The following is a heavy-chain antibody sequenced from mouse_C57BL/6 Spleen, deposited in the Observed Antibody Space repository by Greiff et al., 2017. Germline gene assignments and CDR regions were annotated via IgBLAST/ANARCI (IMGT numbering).Heavy chain of an antibody. V-gene: IGHV1-15*01. CDR1: GYTFTDYE. CDR3: TRGYFFDY. Sequence: VQLQQSGAELVRPGASVTLSCKASGYTFTDYEMNWVKQTPVHGLEWIGAIDPETGGTAYNQKFKGKAILTADKSSSTAYMGLRSLTSEDSAVYYCTRGYFFDYWGQGTTLTVSS. CDR2: IDPETGGT. J-gene: IGHJ2*01.